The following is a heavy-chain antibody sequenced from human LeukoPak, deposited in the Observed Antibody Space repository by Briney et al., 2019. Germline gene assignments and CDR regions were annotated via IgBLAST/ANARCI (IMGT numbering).Heavy chain of an antibody. CDR2: IMPNGETR. CDR3: ARDRDGGFAFDI. CDR1: GFYFSNYV. V-gene: IGHV3-64*01. Sequence: GGSLRLSCAASGFYFSNYVMHWVRQAPGKGLEYVSAIMPNGETRGYANSMKGRFTISRDNSKNTLYLQMGSLRAEDMAIYYCARDRDGGFAFDIWGQGTLVTVSS. D-gene: IGHD2-15*01. J-gene: IGHJ3*02.